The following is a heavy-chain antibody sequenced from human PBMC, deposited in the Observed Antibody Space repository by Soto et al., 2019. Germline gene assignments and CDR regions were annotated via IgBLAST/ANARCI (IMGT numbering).Heavy chain of an antibody. V-gene: IGHV1-3*04. J-gene: IGHJ4*02. Sequence: GASVKVSCKTSGYSFSSYGIHWVRQAPGQRLEWMGWVNTGNGKTKYSQKFQGRVTITRDASASAAYMELSSLTSEDTAVYYCARDLTPWSPPRGSAWDYWGQGTLVTVSS. CDR2: VNTGNGKT. D-gene: IGHD2-8*02. CDR3: ARDLTPWSPPRGSAWDY. CDR1: GYSFSSYG.